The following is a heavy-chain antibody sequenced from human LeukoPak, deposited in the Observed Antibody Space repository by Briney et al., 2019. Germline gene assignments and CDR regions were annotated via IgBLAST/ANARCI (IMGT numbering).Heavy chain of an antibody. Sequence: PGGSLRLSCAASGFTFSSYAMSWVRQAPGKGLEWGSAISGSGGSTYYADSVKGRFTISRDNSKNTLYLQMSSLRAEDTAVYYCAKDLYYYDSSGYHPLGYWGQGTLVTVSS. J-gene: IGHJ4*02. CDR1: GFTFSSYA. CDR2: ISGSGGST. V-gene: IGHV3-23*01. CDR3: AKDLYYYDSSGYHPLGY. D-gene: IGHD3-22*01.